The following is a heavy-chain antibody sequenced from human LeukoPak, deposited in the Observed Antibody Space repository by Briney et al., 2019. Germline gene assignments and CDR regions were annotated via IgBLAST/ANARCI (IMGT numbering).Heavy chain of an antibody. J-gene: IGHJ6*03. Sequence: ASVKVSCKASGYTFTGYYMHWVRQAPGQGLEWMGWINPNSGGTNYAQKLQGRVTMTTDTSTSTAYMELRSLRSDDTAVYYCARELCSSGWYPNCYMDVWGKGTTVTISS. CDR3: ARELCSSGWYPNCYMDV. CDR1: GYTFTGYY. V-gene: IGHV1-2*02. D-gene: IGHD6-19*01. CDR2: INPNSGGT.